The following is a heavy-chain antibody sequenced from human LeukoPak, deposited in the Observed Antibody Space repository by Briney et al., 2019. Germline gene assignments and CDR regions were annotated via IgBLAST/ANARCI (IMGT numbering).Heavy chain of an antibody. CDR2: VYPGDSDT. CDR3: ASVAYRGAVDLDAFDI. Sequence: GESLKISCKGSGYSFTSYWIGWVRQMPGKGLEWMGIVYPGDSDTRYSPSFQGQVTISADKSISTAYLQWSSLKASDTAMYYCASVAYRGAVDLDAFDIWGQGTMVTVSS. J-gene: IGHJ3*02. D-gene: IGHD3-16*01. CDR1: GYSFTSYW. V-gene: IGHV5-51*01.